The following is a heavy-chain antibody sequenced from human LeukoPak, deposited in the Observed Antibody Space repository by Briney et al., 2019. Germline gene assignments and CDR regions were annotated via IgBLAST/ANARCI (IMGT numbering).Heavy chain of an antibody. Sequence: GGSLRLSCSASGFTFSSYAMHWVRQAPGKGLEYVSAISSNGGSTYYADSVKGRFTISRDNSKNTLYLQMSSLRAEDTAVYYCVKDPRHCSCGSCYSQPPLFDYWGQGTLVTVSS. CDR1: GFTFSSYA. V-gene: IGHV3-64D*06. CDR2: ISSNGGST. D-gene: IGHD2-15*01. J-gene: IGHJ4*02. CDR3: VKDPRHCSCGSCYSQPPLFDY.